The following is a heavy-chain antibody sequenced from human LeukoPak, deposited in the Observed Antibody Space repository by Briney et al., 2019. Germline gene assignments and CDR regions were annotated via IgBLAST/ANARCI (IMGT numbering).Heavy chain of an antibody. J-gene: IGHJ4*02. CDR3: ARTAPLGYCSSTSCYPYYFDY. D-gene: IGHD2-2*01. CDR2: IYYSGST. V-gene: IGHV4-59*01. CDR1: GGSISSYY. Sequence: SETLSLTCTVSGGSISSYYWSWIRQPPGKGLEWIGYIYYSGSTNYNPSLKSRVTISVDTSKNQFSLKLSSVTAADTAVYYCARTAPLGYCSSTSCYPYYFDYWGQGTLVTVSS.